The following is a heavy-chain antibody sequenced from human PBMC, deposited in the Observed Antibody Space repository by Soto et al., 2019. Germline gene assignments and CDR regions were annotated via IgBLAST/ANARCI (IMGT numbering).Heavy chain of an antibody. CDR2: SYPSVSS. CDR1: GFSISICSY. V-gene: IGHV4-38-2*02. Sequence: PSETLSLTCDVSGFSISICSYWIWVRQPPGKGLEWIGSSYPSVSSYHNPSLESGLTLSIDTSKNQFILKLASVTAADTALDYFTREKVGTTFFDNWGQGTQVTVSS. J-gene: IGHJ4*02. D-gene: IGHD1-1*01. CDR3: TREKVGTTFFDN.